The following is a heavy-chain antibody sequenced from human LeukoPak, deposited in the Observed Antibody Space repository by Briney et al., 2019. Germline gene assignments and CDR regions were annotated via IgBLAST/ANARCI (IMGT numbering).Heavy chain of an antibody. CDR3: AKVHYDSTLEDFDY. J-gene: IGHJ4*02. Sequence: SETLPLTCAVYGGSFSGYYWSWIRQPPGKGLEWIGEINHSGSTNYNPSLKSRVTISVDTSKNQFSLKLSSVTAADTAVYYCAKVHYDSTLEDFDYWGQGTLVTVSS. CDR2: INHSGST. CDR1: GGSFSGYY. D-gene: IGHD3-22*01. V-gene: IGHV4-34*01.